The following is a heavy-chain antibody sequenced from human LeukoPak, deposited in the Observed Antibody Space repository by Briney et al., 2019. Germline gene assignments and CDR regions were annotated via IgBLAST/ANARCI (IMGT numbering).Heavy chain of an antibody. Sequence: GRSLRLSCAASGFTFSSYWMHWVRQAPGKGLVWVSLLNSDGTSTFYADSVRGRFTISRDNAKNTLYLQMNSLRAEDTAVYYCARKGSGNYYVDYWGQGTLVTVSS. D-gene: IGHD1-26*01. J-gene: IGHJ4*02. CDR2: LNSDGTST. CDR3: ARKGSGNYYVDY. V-gene: IGHV3-74*01. CDR1: GFTFSSYW.